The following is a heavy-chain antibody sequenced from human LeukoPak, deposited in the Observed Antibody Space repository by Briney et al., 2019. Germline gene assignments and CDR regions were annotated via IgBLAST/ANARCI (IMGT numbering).Heavy chain of an antibody. CDR2: ISGSGHIT. Sequence: PGGSLRLSCAASGFTFSSYSMNWVRQAPGTGLEWVSGISGSGHITYYADSVKGRLTISRDNSKNTLFLQLNSLKAEDTAIYYCAKRDYGGNTVFDCWGQGTLVAVSS. CDR1: GFTFSSYS. D-gene: IGHD4-23*01. CDR3: AKRDYGGNTVFDC. V-gene: IGHV3-23*01. J-gene: IGHJ4*02.